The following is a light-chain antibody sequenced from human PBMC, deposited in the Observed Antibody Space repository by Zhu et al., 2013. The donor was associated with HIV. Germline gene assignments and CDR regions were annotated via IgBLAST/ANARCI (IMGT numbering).Light chain of an antibody. CDR2: DAS. V-gene: IGKV3D-15*01. CDR3: QQYIRWPPT. Sequence: DIVLTQSPGTLSLSPGDTATLSCRASQSVSSNLAWYQQKPGQAPRLLIYDASNRASGIPTRFSGSGSGTEFTLTITSLQSDDFALYYCQQYIRWPPTFGQGTKVEMK. CDR1: QSVSSN. J-gene: IGKJ1*01.